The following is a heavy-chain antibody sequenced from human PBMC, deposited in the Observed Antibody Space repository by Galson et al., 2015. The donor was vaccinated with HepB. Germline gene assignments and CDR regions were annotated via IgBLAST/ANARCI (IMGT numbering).Heavy chain of an antibody. CDR2: IWYNGSNR. D-gene: IGHD6-25*01. J-gene: IGHJ4*01. V-gene: IGHV3-33*01. CDR1: GFTFNRYG. CDR3: AREMAIAAPASFDL. Sequence: SLRLSCAVSGFTFNRYGMHWVRQAPGKGLEWVALIWYNGSNRYYSNSVMGRFTISRDNSKNTLYLEMNSLRAEDTAVYYCAREMAIAAPASFDLWGHGTLVTVSS.